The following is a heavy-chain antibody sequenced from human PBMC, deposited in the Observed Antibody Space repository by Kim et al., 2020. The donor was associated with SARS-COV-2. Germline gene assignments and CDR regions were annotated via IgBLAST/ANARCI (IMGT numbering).Heavy chain of an antibody. V-gene: IGHV4-39*01. J-gene: IGHJ4*02. CDR1: GGSISSSSYY. CDR2: IYYSGST. D-gene: IGHD2-2*01. CDR3: ARREDIVVVPAAHFDY. Sequence: SETLSLTCTVSGGSISSSSYYWGWIRQPPGKGLEWIGSIYYSGSTYYNPSLKSRVTISVDTSKNQFSLKLSSVTAADTAVYYCARREDIVVVPAAHFDYWGQGTLVTVSS.